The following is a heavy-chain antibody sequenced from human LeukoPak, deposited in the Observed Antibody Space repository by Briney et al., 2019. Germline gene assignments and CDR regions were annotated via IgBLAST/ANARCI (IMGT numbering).Heavy chain of an antibody. J-gene: IGHJ4*02. CDR3: ARRERGGYGYDY. D-gene: IGHD1-1*01. V-gene: IGHV5-51*01. CDR2: IYSGTSDT. CDR1: GYSFTSYW. Sequence: ESLKISCKGSGYSFTSYWIGWVRQMPRKGLDWMGIIYSGTSDTRYNPSFQGQVTISADKSITNASLQWSSLTASDTALYYCARRERGGYGYDYWGQGTLVSVSS.